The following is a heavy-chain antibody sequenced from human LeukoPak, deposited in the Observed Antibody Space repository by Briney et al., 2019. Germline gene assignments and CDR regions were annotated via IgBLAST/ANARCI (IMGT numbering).Heavy chain of an antibody. CDR3: VRDVSRRIGMDV. CDR1: GFSFNSYT. D-gene: IGHD2/OR15-2a*01. CDR2: ISPGVSGYT. V-gene: IGHV3-21*06. J-gene: IGHJ6*02. Sequence: GGSLRLSCLASGFSFNSYTMNWVREAPGKGLEWVSTISPGVSGYTWYAESVKGRFTISRDNPENSLSLQMDSLRADDTAVYYCVRDVSRRIGMDVWGQGTTVTVSS.